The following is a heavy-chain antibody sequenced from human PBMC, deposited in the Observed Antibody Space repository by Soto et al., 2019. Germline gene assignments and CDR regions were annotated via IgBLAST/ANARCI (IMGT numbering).Heavy chain of an antibody. V-gene: IGHV4-30-2*01. D-gene: IGHD3-22*01. CDR2: IYHSGST. J-gene: IGHJ5*02. CDR1: GGSISSGGYS. CDR3: ARLDSSGYHNWFDP. Sequence: PSETLSLTCAVSGGSISSGGYSWSWIRQPPGKGLEWIGYIYHSGSTYYNPSLKSRVTISVDRSKNQFSLKLSSVTAADTAVYYCARLDSSGYHNWFDPWGQGTLVTVSS.